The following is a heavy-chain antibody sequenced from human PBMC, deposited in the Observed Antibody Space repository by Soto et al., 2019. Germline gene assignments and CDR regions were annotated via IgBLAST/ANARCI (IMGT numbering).Heavy chain of an antibody. Sequence: EVQLLESGGGLVQPGGSLRLSCAASGFTFSSFPMTWVRQAPGKGLEWVSSVTESGDNTYYADSVKGRFTVSRDNSKNNLYVQMNSLRVDDTAVYYCAKGGIGRIQGLEYWGQGTLVTVSS. J-gene: IGHJ4*02. CDR2: VTESGDNT. CDR3: AKGGIGRIQGLEY. CDR1: GFTFSSFP. V-gene: IGHV3-23*01.